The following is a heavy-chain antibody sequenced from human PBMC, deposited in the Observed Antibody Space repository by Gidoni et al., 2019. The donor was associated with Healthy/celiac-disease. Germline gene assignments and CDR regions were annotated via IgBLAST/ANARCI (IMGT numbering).Heavy chain of an antibody. Sequence: QVQLVESGGGVDQPGRYLRLSCPAPGFTFSRSAMHLVRRAPGNGLECVAGRSYDGSNKDYAVSVKGRFTSSSDNSKTSLYLQMNSLRAEDTAVYYCAIDRTYDSRGYYFSNYYYYGLDVWGQGTTVTVSS. CDR2: RSYDGSNK. D-gene: IGHD3-22*01. J-gene: IGHJ6*02. V-gene: IGHV3-30-3*01. CDR3: AIDRTYDSRGYYFSNYYYYGLDV. CDR1: GFTFSRSA.